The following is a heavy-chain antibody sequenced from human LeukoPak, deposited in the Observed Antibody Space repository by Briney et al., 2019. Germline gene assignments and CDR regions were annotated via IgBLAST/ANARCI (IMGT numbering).Heavy chain of an antibody. D-gene: IGHD3-22*01. CDR1: GGTFSSYT. CDR2: IIPIFGTA. J-gene: IGHJ5*02. CDR3: ASSYHYLGVWFDP. Sequence: ASVRVSCKASGGTFSSYTISWVRQAPGQGLEWMGGIIPIFGTADYAQKFQGRVTITTDESTSTAYMELSSLRSEDTAVYYCASSYHYLGVWFDPWGQGTLVTVSS. V-gene: IGHV1-69*05.